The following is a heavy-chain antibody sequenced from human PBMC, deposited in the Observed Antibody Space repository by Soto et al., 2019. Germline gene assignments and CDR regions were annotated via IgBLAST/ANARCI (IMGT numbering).Heavy chain of an antibody. CDR2: IYYSGST. D-gene: IGHD6-19*01. CDR1: GGSISSYY. J-gene: IGHJ4*02. V-gene: IGHV4-59*08. Sequence: SETLSLTCTVSGGSISSYYWSWIRQPPGKGLEWIGYIYYSGSTNYNPSLKSRVTISVDTSKNQFSLKLSSVTAADTAVYYCARQTRGIAVAGSRYYFDYWGQGTLVTVSS. CDR3: ARQTRGIAVAGSRYYFDY.